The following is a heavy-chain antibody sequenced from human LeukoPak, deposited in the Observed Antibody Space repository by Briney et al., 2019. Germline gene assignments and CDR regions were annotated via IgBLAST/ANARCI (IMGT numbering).Heavy chain of an antibody. D-gene: IGHD4-17*01. CDR3: ARVGASYGPDYGDYASDY. CDR1: GYTFTGYY. Sequence: ASVKVSCKASGYTFTGYYMHWVRQAPGQGLEWMGWINPNSGGTNYAQKFQGRVTMTRDTSISTAYMELSRLRSDDTAVYYCARVGASYGPDYGDYASDYWGQGTLVTVSS. J-gene: IGHJ4*02. CDR2: INPNSGGT. V-gene: IGHV1-2*02.